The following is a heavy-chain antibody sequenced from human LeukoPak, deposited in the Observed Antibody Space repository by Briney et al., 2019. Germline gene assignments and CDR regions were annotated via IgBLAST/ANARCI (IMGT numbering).Heavy chain of an antibody. CDR3: ARSDWYSSSSAFDY. CDR1: GYTFTSYA. CDR2: ISAYNGNT. D-gene: IGHD6-6*01. V-gene: IGHV1-18*01. Sequence: ASVKVSCKASGYTFTSYAMNWVRQAPGQGLEWMGWISAYNGNTNYAQKLQGRVTMTTDTSTSTAYMELRSLRSDDTAVYYCARSDWYSSSSAFDYWGQGTLVTVSS. J-gene: IGHJ4*02.